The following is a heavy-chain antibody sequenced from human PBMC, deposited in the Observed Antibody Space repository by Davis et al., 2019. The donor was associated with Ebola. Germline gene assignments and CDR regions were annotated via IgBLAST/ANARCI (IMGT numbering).Heavy chain of an antibody. Sequence: SVPDSCKASSGTFSSYAISWVRQAPGQGLEWMGRIIPILGIANYAQKFQGRVTITADKSTGTAYMELSSLRSEDTAVYYCARDRDGYNIRDVAFDIWGKGTMVTVSS. CDR2: IIPILGIA. V-gene: IGHV1-69*10. J-gene: IGHJ3*02. CDR1: SGTFSSYA. CDR3: ARDRDGYNIRDVAFDI. D-gene: IGHD5-24*01.